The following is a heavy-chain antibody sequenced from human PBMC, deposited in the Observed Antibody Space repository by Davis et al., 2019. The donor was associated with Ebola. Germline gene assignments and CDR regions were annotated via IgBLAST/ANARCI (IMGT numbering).Heavy chain of an antibody. D-gene: IGHD2-2*01. CDR3: ARRSTFNDC. V-gene: IGHV3-7*03. J-gene: IGHJ4*02. Sequence: GESLKISCAASGFTFRTYWMSWVRRAPGKGLEWVANIKEDGSEKYYVDSVKGRFTISRDNAKNSLYLQMNSLRAEDTAVYYCARRSTFNDCWGQGTLVTVSS. CDR2: IKEDGSEK. CDR1: GFTFRTYW.